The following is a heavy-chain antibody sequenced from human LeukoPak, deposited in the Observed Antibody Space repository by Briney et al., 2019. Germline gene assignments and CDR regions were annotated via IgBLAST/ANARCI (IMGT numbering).Heavy chain of an antibody. CDR2: FYSDGSRT. V-gene: IGHV3-74*01. D-gene: IGHD1-26*01. CDR3: ARSGRGCAFDI. Sequence: GGSLRLSCAGSGFTLSSNWMHWVRHAPGKGLVWVSRFYSDGSRTNYVDSVKGRFTISGDNAKNTQYLQMNSLRADDTAVYYCARSGRGCAFDIWGQGTMVTVSS. CDR1: GFTLSSNW. J-gene: IGHJ3*02.